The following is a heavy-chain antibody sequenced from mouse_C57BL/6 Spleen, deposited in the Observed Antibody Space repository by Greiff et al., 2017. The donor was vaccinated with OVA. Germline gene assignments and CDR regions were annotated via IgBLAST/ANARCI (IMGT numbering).Heavy chain of an antibody. CDR1: GFSFNTYA. CDR3: VRQLAPYYFDY. CDR2: IRSKSNNYAT. V-gene: IGHV10-1*01. D-gene: IGHD4-1*01. Sequence: EVMLVESGGGLVQPKGSLKLSCAASGFSFNTYAMNWVRQAPGKGLEWVARIRSKSNNYATYYADSVKDRFTISRDDSESMLYLQMNNLKTEDTAMYYCVRQLAPYYFDYWGQGTTLTVSS. J-gene: IGHJ2*01.